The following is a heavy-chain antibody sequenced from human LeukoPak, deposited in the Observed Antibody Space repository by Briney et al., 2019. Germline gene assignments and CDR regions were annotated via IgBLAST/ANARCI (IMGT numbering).Heavy chain of an antibody. CDR3: ARDGRKMATNPTDY. D-gene: IGHD5-24*01. J-gene: IGHJ4*02. CDR2: ISYDGSNK. V-gene: IGHV3-30-3*01. Sequence: GGSLRLSCAASGFTFSSYAVHWVRQAPGKGLEWVAVISYDGSNKYYADSVKGRFTISRDNSKNTLYLQMNSLRAEDTAVYYCARDGRKMATNPTDYWGQGTLVTVSS. CDR1: GFTFSSYA.